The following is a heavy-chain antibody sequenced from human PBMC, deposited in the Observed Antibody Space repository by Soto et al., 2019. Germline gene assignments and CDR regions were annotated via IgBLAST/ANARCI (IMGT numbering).Heavy chain of an antibody. CDR1: GSTFSSYS. J-gene: IGHJ4*02. V-gene: IGHV3-48*02. CDR2: ISSSSSTI. D-gene: IGHD4-17*01. CDR3: AREEGYGDYEPQNFDY. Sequence: LRLSCAASGSTFSSYSMNWVRQAPGKGLEWVSYISSSSSTIYYADSVKGRFTISRDNAKNSLYLQMNSLRDEDTAVYYCAREEGYGDYEPQNFDYWGQGTLVTVSS.